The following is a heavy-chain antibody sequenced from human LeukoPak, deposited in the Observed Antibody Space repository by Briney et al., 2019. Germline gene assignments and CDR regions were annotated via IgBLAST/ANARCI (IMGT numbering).Heavy chain of an antibody. Sequence: GVSVTLSCAPSGFSFSTYWMHWLRQAPGTGRVWVSGINNDGSSTYYAVSEQGRFTISRDNAKNTLSLQMNSLRAEDTAVYYCTRQQLDAFDIWGPGAMAADSS. CDR2: INNDGSST. V-gene: IGHV3-74*01. J-gene: IGHJ3*02. CDR3: TRQQLDAFDI. CDR1: GFSFSTYW. D-gene: IGHD6-13*01.